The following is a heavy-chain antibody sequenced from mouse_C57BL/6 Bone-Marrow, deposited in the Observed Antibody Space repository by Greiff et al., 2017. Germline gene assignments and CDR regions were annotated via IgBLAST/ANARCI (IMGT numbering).Heavy chain of an antibody. J-gene: IGHJ4*01. CDR1: GYTFTSYW. CDR3: ARRGLRMMDY. D-gene: IGHD1-1*01. Sequence: VQGVESGAELAKPGASVTLSCKASGYTFTSYWMHWVKQRPGQGLEWIGYLNPSSGYTKYNQKFKGKATLTADKSSSTAYMQLSSLTSEDSAVYFCARRGLRMMDYWGQGTSVTVSS. V-gene: IGHV1-7*01. CDR2: LNPSSGYT.